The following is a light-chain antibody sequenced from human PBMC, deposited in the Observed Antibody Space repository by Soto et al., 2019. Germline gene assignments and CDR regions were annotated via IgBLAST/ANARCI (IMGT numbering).Light chain of an antibody. CDR3: QQYDSPRGT. CDR2: GAS. Sequence: VLTQSPGTLSLSPGERATLSCRASQTVNNNYLAWYQQIPGQAPRLLISGASGRATGTPARFSGSGSGTDFTLTISRLEPEDFAIYCCQQYDSPRGTFAQGSKVDIK. CDR1: QTVNNNY. J-gene: IGKJ1*01. V-gene: IGKV3-20*01.